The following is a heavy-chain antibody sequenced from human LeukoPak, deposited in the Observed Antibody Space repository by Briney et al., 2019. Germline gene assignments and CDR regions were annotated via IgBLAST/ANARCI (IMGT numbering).Heavy chain of an antibody. CDR1: GGSFSGYY. V-gene: IGHV4-34*01. CDR2: INHSGST. Sequence: KSSETLSLTCAIYGGSFSGYYWSWIRQPPGKGLEWIGEINHSGSTNYNPSLKSRVTISVDTSKNQFSLKLSSVTAADTAVYYCARVRYWGQGTLVTVSS. CDR3: ARVRY. D-gene: IGHD3-16*01. J-gene: IGHJ4*02.